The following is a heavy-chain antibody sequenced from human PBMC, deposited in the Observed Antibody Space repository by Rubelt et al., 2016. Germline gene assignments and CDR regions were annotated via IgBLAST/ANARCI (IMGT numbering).Heavy chain of an antibody. D-gene: IGHD6-19*01. V-gene: IGHV3-13*01. Sequence: EVQLVESGGGVVQPGGSLRLSCAASGFTFSSYDMHWVRQATGKGLEWVSAIGTAGDTYYPGSVKGRFTISRESAKNSLYLQMNSLRAGDRAVYYCARVGNSSGASDYWGQGTLVTVSS. CDR1: GFTFSSYD. CDR3: ARVGNSSGASDY. J-gene: IGHJ4*02. CDR2: IGTAGDT.